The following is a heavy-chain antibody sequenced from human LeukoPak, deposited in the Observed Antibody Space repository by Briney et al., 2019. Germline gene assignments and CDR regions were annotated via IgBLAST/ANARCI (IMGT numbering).Heavy chain of an antibody. D-gene: IGHD3-3*01. CDR1: GYTLTELS. CDR2: FDPEDGET. V-gene: IGHV1-24*01. J-gene: IGHJ4*02. Sequence: GASVKVSCKVSGYTLTELSMHWVRQAPGKGLEWMGGFDPEDGETIYAQKFQGRVTMTEDTSTDTAYMELSSLRAEDTAVYYCARDSTGPLRSGYYDSFLHWGQGTLVTVSS. CDR3: ARDSTGPLRSGYYDSFLH.